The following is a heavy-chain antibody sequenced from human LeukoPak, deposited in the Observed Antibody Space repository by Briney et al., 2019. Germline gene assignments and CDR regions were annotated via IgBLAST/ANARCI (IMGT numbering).Heavy chain of an antibody. V-gene: IGHV3-72*01. D-gene: IGHD5-12*01. Sequence: GGSLRLSCAVSGFTFSDHYMDWVRQTPGKGLEWISRSGNRARGYYTVYASSVRGRFTISRDSSGNLLYLQMNSLKTDDTAVYYCVRGYNSFDSWGQGTLVTVSS. CDR1: GFTFSDHY. CDR3: VRGYNSFDS. CDR2: SGNRARGYYT. J-gene: IGHJ4*02.